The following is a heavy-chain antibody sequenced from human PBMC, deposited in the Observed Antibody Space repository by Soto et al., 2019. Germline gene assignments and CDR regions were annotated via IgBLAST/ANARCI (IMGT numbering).Heavy chain of an antibody. CDR2: IIPIYASP. Sequence: SVKVSCKASGGTFSSNAISWVRQAPGQGLEWMGGIIPIYASPNYAQTFQGRVTVTADKAMSTAYLELSRLKFADSAIYYCAVAVTGSRSPLAHWGQGTMVTVSS. CDR3: AVAVTGSRSPLAH. CDR1: GGTFSSNA. V-gene: IGHV1-69*06. D-gene: IGHD3-9*01. J-gene: IGHJ4*02.